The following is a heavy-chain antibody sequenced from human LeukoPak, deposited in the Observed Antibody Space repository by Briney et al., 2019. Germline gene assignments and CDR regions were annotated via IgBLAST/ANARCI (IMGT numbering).Heavy chain of an antibody. V-gene: IGHV1-24*01. CDR1: GYTLTESP. CDR3: ATDITGTTPAFDY. D-gene: IGHD1-7*01. J-gene: IGHJ4*02. CDR2: FDPEDGET. Sequence: ASVKVSRKVSGYTLTESPMHWARQAPGKGLEWMGGFDPEDGETIYAQKFQGRVTMTEDTSTDTAYMELSSLRSEDTAVYYCATDITGTTPAFDYWGQGTLVTVSS.